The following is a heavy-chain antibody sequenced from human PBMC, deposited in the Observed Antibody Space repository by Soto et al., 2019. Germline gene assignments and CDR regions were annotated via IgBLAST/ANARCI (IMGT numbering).Heavy chain of an antibody. V-gene: IGHV3-7*01. Sequence: GGSLRLSCAASGFTFSSYWMSWVRQAPGKGLEWVANIKQDGSEKYYVDSVKGRFTISRDNAKNSLYLQMNSLRAEDTAVYYCARDSSGDCISTGCYAHYYYGMDVWGQGTTVTVSS. CDR3: ARDSSGDCISTGCYAHYYYGMDV. CDR1: GFTFSSYW. J-gene: IGHJ6*02. CDR2: IKQDGSEK. D-gene: IGHD2-2*01.